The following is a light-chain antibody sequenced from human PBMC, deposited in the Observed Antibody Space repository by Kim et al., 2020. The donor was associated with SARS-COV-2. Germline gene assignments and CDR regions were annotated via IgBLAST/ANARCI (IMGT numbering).Light chain of an antibody. J-gene: IGLJ3*02. CDR3: AAWDDSLNGPV. V-gene: IGLV1-44*01. Sequence: GQRVTISCSGSRSNIGNNAVNWYQQLPGTAPKLLMYDNNQRPSGVPDRFSGSTSGTSASLAISGLQSEDEADYYCAAWDDSLNGPVFGGGTKVTVL. CDR2: DNN. CDR1: RSNIGNNA.